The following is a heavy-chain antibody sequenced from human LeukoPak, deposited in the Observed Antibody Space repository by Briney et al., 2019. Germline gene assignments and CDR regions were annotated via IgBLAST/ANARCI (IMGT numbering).Heavy chain of an antibody. Sequence: GGSLRLSCAASGFTFSSYETNWVRQAPGKGLEWVSYISSSGSTIYYADSVKGRFTISRDNAKNSLYLQMNSLRAEDTAVYYCAAVTTRTNPFDYWGQGTLVTVSS. CDR1: GFTFSSYE. V-gene: IGHV3-48*03. J-gene: IGHJ4*02. CDR2: ISSSGSTI. CDR3: AAVTTRTNPFDY. D-gene: IGHD4-11*01.